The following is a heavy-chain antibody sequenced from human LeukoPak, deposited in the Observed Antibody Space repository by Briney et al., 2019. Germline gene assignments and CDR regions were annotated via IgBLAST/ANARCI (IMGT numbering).Heavy chain of an antibody. J-gene: IGHJ5*02. V-gene: IGHV3-7*03. CDR1: GFTFGSYW. CDR3: AGDPNSMIVA. D-gene: IGHD3-22*01. CDR2: IKQDGSEK. Sequence: PGGSLRLSCAASGFTFGSYWMSWVRQAPGKGLEWVANIKQDGSEKYYVDSVKGRFTISRDNAKNSLCLQMNSLRAEDTAVYYCAGDPNSMIVAWGQGTLVTVSS.